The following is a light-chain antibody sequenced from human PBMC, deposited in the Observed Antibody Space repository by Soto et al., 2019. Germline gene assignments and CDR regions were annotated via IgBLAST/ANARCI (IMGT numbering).Light chain of an antibody. J-gene: IGLJ1*01. Sequence: QSVLTQPPSASGTPGQMVTISCSGSSSNIGSNYVYWYQQLPGTAPKLLIYRNNQRPSGVPDRFSGSKSGTSASLAISGLRSEDEADYYCAAWDDSLSGQVFGTG. V-gene: IGLV1-47*01. CDR1: SSNIGSNY. CDR2: RNN. CDR3: AAWDDSLSGQV.